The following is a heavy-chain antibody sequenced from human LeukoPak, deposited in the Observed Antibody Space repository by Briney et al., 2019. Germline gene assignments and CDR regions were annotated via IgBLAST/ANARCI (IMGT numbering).Heavy chain of an antibody. CDR3: AKDQGASGWTAFDY. V-gene: IGHV3-43*02. D-gene: IGHD6-19*01. J-gene: IGHJ4*02. CDR1: GTTFEDYA. CDR2: IVGEGGTT. Sequence: GALRLSCAASGTTFEDYAMHWVRQAPGKGLEWVSFIVGEGGTTYYPDSVKGRFTISRDNSRTSLYLQMNSLRTEDTALYFCAKDQGASGWTAFDYWGQGTLVTVSS.